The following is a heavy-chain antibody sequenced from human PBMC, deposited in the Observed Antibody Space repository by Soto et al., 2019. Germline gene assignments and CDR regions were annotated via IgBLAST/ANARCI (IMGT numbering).Heavy chain of an antibody. D-gene: IGHD2-2*01. J-gene: IGHJ4*02. Sequence: GGSLRLSCAASGFTFNNFAMGWVRQSPGKGLEWVSAIIGSGGDTYYPDSVKGRFTTSRDNSKNTLYLQMNSLRAEDTAIYYCAKLGSSTWSPHYYFDYWGRGTLVTVSS. V-gene: IGHV3-23*01. CDR3: AKLGSSTWSPHYYFDY. CDR1: GFTFNNFA. CDR2: IIGSGGDT.